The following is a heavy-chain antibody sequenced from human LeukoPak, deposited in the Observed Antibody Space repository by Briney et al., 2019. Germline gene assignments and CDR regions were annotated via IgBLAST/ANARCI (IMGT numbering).Heavy chain of an antibody. CDR2: IRYDGSNK. Sequence: GGSLRLSCAASAFTFNNYDMHWVRQAPGKGLEWVAFIRYDGSNKYYADFVEGRFTISRDYSKNTLYLLMNSLRAEDTAVYYCAKDSGSYYTSDYWGQGTLVTVSS. V-gene: IGHV3-30*02. CDR3: AKDSGSYYTSDY. CDR1: AFTFNNYD. J-gene: IGHJ4*02. D-gene: IGHD3-10*01.